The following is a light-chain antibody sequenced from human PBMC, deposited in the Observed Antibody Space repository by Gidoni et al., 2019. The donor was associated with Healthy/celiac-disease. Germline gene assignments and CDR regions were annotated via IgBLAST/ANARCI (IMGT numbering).Light chain of an antibody. CDR1: QSVSSSY. J-gene: IGKJ3*01. Sequence: EIVLTQSPGTLSLSPGERATLPCRASQSVSSSYLAWYQQKPGQAPRLLIYGASSRATGIPDRFSGSGSGTDFTLTISRLEPEDFAVYYCQQYGSSPLFTFGPXTKVDIK. V-gene: IGKV3-20*01. CDR2: GAS. CDR3: QQYGSSPLFT.